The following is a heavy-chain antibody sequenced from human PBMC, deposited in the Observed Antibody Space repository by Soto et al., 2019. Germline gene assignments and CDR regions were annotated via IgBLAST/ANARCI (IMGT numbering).Heavy chain of an antibody. CDR3: AREGLDTTVDYYFDY. CDR1: GVSINSADFY. V-gene: IGHV4-30-4*01. D-gene: IGHD4-17*01. Sequence: PSETLSLTCTLPGVSINSADFYWSWIRQAPGKGLEWIGYIYHTGSSQHHPSLRGRVDSSMDTSKKQFSLELRSVTAADTAMYYCAREGLDTTVDYYFDYWGQGGMVTVSS. CDR2: IYHTGSS. J-gene: IGHJ4*02.